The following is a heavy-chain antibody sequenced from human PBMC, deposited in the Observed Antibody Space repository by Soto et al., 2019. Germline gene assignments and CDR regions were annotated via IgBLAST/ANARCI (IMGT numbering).Heavy chain of an antibody. D-gene: IGHD6-13*01. CDR2: IYYRGTT. CDR1: GGFISSGGYY. CDR3: ARSIAAAGDDWFDP. J-gene: IGHJ5*02. Sequence: QVQLQESGPGLVKPSQTLSLTCTVSGGFISSGGYYWNWIRQHPGKGLEYIGHIYYRGTTYYNPSLTSRLTISVDTSKNQFSLNLSSVTAADTAVYYCARSIAAAGDDWFDPWGQGTLVTVSS. V-gene: IGHV4-31*03.